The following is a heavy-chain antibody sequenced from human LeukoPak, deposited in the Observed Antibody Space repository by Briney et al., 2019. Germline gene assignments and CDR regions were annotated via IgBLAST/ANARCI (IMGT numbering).Heavy chain of an antibody. J-gene: IGHJ5*02. V-gene: IGHV4-30-4*08. CDR1: GGSISSGNYY. CDR2: IYYSGGT. Sequence: PSETLSLTCTVSGGSISSGNYYWSWIGQSPGKGPEWIGYIYYSGGTYSNPSLESRVIISVDTSKNQFSLKLSSVTAADTAVYYCARGPRETYSSSWYSHDKWFDPWGQGTLVTVSS. D-gene: IGHD6-13*01. CDR3: ARGPRETYSSSWYSHDKWFDP.